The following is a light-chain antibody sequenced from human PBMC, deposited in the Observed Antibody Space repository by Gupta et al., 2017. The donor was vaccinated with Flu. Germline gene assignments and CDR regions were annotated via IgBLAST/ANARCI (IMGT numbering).Light chain of an antibody. V-gene: IGKV3-20*01. CDR2: GAS. J-gene: IGKJ1*01. CDR1: QSVSSSY. CDR3: HQCGTSPPWT. Sequence: EIVLTQSPGTLSLSPGERATLSCRASQSVSSSYLAWYQQKPGQAPRLLIYGASSRATGIPDRFSGGGFGTDFTLTISRLEPEDFAVYYCHQCGTSPPWTFGQGTKVEIK.